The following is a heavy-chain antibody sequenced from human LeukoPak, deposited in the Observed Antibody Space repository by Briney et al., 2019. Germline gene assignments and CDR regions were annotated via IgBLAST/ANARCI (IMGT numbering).Heavy chain of an antibody. CDR2: ISKSGDDT. Sequence: GGSLRLSCAASGFDFSTYAMHWVRLTPGKGLEFVSAISKSGDDTSYGNDVKGRFTISRDNIKNTVDLEMGSLRVDDTGIFYCARIPEYWGQGTVVTVSS. CDR1: GFDFSTYA. J-gene: IGHJ1*01. V-gene: IGHV3-64*01. CDR3: ARIPEY. D-gene: IGHD2-2*01.